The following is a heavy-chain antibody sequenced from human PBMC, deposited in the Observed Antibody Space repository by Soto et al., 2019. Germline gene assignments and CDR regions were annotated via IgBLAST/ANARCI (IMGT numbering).Heavy chain of an antibody. Sequence: QVQLMQSGAEVKKPGASVKVSCKASRYPFTSYDIHWVRQATGQGLEWMGWKNPNSGNTAFAQKFQDRVTMTRNTSTRIAYMELSSLRSEDTAVYYCARETYNSGESAFDIWGQGTMVTVSS. V-gene: IGHV1-8*01. J-gene: IGHJ3*02. CDR3: ARETYNSGESAFDI. D-gene: IGHD3-22*01. CDR1: RYPFTSYD. CDR2: KNPNSGNT.